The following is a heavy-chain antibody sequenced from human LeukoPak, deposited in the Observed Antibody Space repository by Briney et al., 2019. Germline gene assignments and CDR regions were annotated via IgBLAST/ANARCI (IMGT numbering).Heavy chain of an antibody. J-gene: IGHJ3*02. D-gene: IGHD6-19*01. V-gene: IGHV4-4*07. CDR3: ARDNRVRYSSGPDI. CDR1: GGSISSYY. CDR2: IYTSGST. Sequence: SSETLSLTCTVSGGSISSYYWSWIRQPAGKGLEWIGRIYTSGSTNYNPSLKSRVTMSVDTSKNQFSLKLGSVTAADTAVYYCARDNRVRYSSGPDIWGQGTMVTVSS.